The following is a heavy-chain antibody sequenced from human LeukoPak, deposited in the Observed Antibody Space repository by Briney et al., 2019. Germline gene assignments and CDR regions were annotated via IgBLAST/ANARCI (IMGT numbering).Heavy chain of an antibody. Sequence: GGSLRLSCAASGFIFSNYAMSWVRQAPGKGLEWVSAIDSTGAYTWYADSVKGRFTISRDNPRNTLYLHMTSLRAEDTAIYYCAKHLHLWASFDSWGQGTLVTVSS. CDR2: IDSTGAYT. CDR3: AKHLHLWASFDS. J-gene: IGHJ4*02. V-gene: IGHV3-23*01. CDR1: GFIFSNYA. D-gene: IGHD5-18*01.